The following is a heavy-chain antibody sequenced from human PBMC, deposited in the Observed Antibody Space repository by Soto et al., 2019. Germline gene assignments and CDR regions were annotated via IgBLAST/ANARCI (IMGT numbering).Heavy chain of an antibody. CDR2: MNPNSGNT. J-gene: IGHJ5*01. Sequence: QVQLVQSWAEVKKPGASVKVSCKASGYTFTSYDINLVRQATGQGLEWMGWMNPNSGNTGYAQKFKGRDTMTRNTSISTAYMALSSLRTEDRAVYYCARGSSHDGEHPNDWVQVGIVTDS. CDR1: GYTFTSYD. D-gene: IGHD1-1*01. V-gene: IGHV1-8*01. CDR3: ARGSSHDGEHPNDWVQVGIVTDS.